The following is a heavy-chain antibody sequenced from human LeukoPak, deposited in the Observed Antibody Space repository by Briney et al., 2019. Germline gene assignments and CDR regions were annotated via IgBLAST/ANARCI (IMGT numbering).Heavy chain of an antibody. CDR3: SGGGTSSILGY. CDR2: ISYDGSNK. CDR1: GFTFSSYA. V-gene: IGHV3-30*04. Sequence: PGGSLKLSCAASGFTFSSYAMHWVRQAPGKGLEWVAVISYDGSNKYYADSVKGRFTISRDNSKNTLYLQMNSLRAEDTAVYYCSGGGTSSILGYWGQGTLVTVSS. J-gene: IGHJ4*02. D-gene: IGHD3-16*01.